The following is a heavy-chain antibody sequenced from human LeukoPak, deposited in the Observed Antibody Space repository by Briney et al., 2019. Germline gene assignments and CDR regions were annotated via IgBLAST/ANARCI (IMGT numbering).Heavy chain of an antibody. CDR2: ITSSSSYI. Sequence: GGSLRLSCAASGLTFSSYSMNWVRQAPGKGLKWVSSITSSSSYIYYADSVKGRFTISRDNAKNSLYLQMNSLRAEDTAVYYCARGVEYYDFWSGSRFDPWGQGTLVTVSS. CDR1: GLTFSSYS. J-gene: IGHJ5*02. CDR3: ARGVEYYDFWSGSRFDP. V-gene: IGHV3-21*01. D-gene: IGHD3-3*01.